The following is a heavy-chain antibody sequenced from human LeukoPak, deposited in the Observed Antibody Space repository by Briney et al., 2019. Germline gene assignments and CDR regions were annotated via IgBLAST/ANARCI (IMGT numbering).Heavy chain of an antibody. J-gene: IGHJ4*02. CDR2: ISWNSGSI. CDR1: GFTFDDYA. D-gene: IGHD1-1*01. V-gene: IGHV3-9*01. Sequence: GGSLRLSCAASGFTFDDYAMHWVRQAPGKGLEWVSGISWNSGSIGYADSVKGRFTISRDNAKNSLYLQMNSLRAEDTALYYCAKDKSDSCCWNGFDYWGQGTLVTVSS. CDR3: AKDKSDSCCWNGFDY.